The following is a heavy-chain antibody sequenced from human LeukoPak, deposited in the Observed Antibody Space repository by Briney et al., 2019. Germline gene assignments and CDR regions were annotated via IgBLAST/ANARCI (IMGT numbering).Heavy chain of an antibody. V-gene: IGHV1-18*01. Sequence: ASVKVSCKASGYTFTSYGISWVRQAPGQGLEWMGWISAYNGNTNYAQKLQGRVTMTTDTSTSTAYMELRSLRSDDTAVYYCARHSSGWYSNWFDPWGQGTLVTVSS. J-gene: IGHJ5*02. D-gene: IGHD6-19*01. CDR3: ARHSSGWYSNWFDP. CDR1: GYTFTSYG. CDR2: ISAYNGNT.